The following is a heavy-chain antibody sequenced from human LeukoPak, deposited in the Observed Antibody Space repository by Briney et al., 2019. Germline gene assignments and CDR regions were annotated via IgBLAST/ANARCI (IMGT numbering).Heavy chain of an antibody. CDR1: GYTFTSYD. J-gene: IGHJ5*02. CDR2: MYPNSGNT. V-gene: IGHV1-8*01. Sequence: ASVKVSCKASGYTFTSYDINWVRQATGQGLEWMGWMYPNSGNTGYAQKFQGRVTMTRNTSISTAYMELSSLRSEDTAVYYCARAPREYYDFLRGYPVDWFDPWGQGTLVTVSS. D-gene: IGHD3-3*01. CDR3: ARAPREYYDFLRGYPVDWFDP.